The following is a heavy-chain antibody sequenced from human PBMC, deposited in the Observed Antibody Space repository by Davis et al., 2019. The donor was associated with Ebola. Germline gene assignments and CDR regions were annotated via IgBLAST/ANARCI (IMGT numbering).Heavy chain of an antibody. CDR1: GGSISSSSYY. D-gene: IGHD5-12*01. V-gene: IGHV4-39*01. Sequence: SETLSLTCTVSGGSISSSSYYWGWIRQPPGKGLEWIGSIYYSGSTYYNPSLKSRVTISVDTSKNQFSLKLSSVTAADTAVYYCAKGRKATKYPIYYYYGMDVWGQGTTVTVSS. J-gene: IGHJ6*02. CDR3: AKGRKATKYPIYYYYGMDV. CDR2: IYYSGST.